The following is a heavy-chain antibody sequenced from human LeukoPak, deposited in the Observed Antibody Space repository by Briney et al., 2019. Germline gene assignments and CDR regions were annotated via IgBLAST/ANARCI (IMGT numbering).Heavy chain of an antibody. Sequence: PSETLSLTCTVSGGSLSSYYWSWIRQPPGKGLEWIGNIYYSGSTNYNPSLKSRVTISVDTSKNQFSLKLSSVTAADTAVYYCARVLYGSPPKSQNDERSPDYGADVSREPETYCFDYWGQGTLVTVSS. J-gene: IGHJ4*02. CDR3: ARVLYGSPPKSQNDERSPDYGADVSREPETYCFDY. V-gene: IGHV4-59*12. CDR2: IYYSGST. CDR1: GGSLSSYY. D-gene: IGHD4-17*01.